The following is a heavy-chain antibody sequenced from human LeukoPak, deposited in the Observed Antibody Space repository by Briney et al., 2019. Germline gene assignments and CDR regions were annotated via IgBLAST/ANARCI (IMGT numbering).Heavy chain of an antibody. Sequence: GGSLRLSCAASGFTFSSYGMHWVRQAPGKGLEWVAFIRYDGSNKYYADSVKGRFTISRDNSKNTLYLQMNSLRAEDTAVYYCAKLGGYSCSWYGIDYWGQGALVTVSS. D-gene: IGHD6-13*01. V-gene: IGHV3-30*02. J-gene: IGHJ4*02. CDR3: AKLGGYSCSWYGIDY. CDR2: IRYDGSNK. CDR1: GFTFSSYG.